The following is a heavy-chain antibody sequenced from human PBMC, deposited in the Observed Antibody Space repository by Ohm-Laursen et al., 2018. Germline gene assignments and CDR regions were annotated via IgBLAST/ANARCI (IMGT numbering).Heavy chain of an antibody. CDR3: ARRSGMARPVVDFDY. Sequence: SSVKVSCKASGYTFTSYDINWVRQATGQGLEWMGWMNPNSGNTGYAQKFQGRVTMTRNTSISTAYMELSSLRSEDTAVYYCARRSGMARPVVDFDYWGQGTLVTVSS. D-gene: IGHD2-15*01. J-gene: IGHJ4*02. CDR2: MNPNSGNT. CDR1: GYTFTSYD. V-gene: IGHV1-8*01.